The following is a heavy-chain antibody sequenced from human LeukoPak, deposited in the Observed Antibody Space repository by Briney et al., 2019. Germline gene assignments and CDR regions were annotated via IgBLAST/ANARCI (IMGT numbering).Heavy chain of an antibody. CDR3: ARESYDSSGYYFFDY. CDR2: IYHSGST. CDR1: GFTFSSYG. J-gene: IGHJ4*02. Sequence: PWGTLRLSCAASGFTFSSYGMSWVRQAPGKGLEWIGSIYHSGSTYYNPSLKSRVTISVDTSKNQFSLKLSSVTAADTAVYYCARESYDSSGYYFFDYWGQGTLVTVSS. V-gene: IGHV4-38-2*02. D-gene: IGHD3-22*01.